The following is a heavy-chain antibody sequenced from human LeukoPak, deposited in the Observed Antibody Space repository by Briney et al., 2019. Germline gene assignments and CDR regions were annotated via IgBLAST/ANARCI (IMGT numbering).Heavy chain of an antibody. J-gene: IGHJ6*02. Sequence: GGSLRLSCAASGFTFSSNYMSWVRQAPGKGLEWVSVIYSGGSTYYADSVKGRFTISRDNSKNTLYLQMSSLRAEDTAVYYCARTNSNYYYYGMDVWGQGTTVTVSS. CDR3: ARTNSNYYYYGMDV. CDR1: GFTFSSNY. D-gene: IGHD4-11*01. V-gene: IGHV3-53*01. CDR2: IYSGGST.